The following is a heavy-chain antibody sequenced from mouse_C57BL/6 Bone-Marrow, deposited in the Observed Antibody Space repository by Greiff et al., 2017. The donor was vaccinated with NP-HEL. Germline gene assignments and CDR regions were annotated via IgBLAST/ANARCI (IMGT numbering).Heavy chain of an antibody. Sequence: QVQLKQPGAELVRPGSSVKLSCKASGYTFTSYWMDWVKQRPGQGLEWIGNIYPSDSETHNNQKFKDKATFTVDKSSSTAYMQLSSLRSEDSAVYYCGGCRGSFAYWGQGTLVTVSA. J-gene: IGHJ3*01. CDR3: GGCRGSFAY. CDR1: GYTFTSYW. V-gene: IGHV1-61*01. CDR2: IYPSDSET.